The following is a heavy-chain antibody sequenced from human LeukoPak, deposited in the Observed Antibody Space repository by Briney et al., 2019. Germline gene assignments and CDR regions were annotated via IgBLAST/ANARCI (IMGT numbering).Heavy chain of an antibody. V-gene: IGHV3-33*01. J-gene: IGHJ4*02. CDR3: ARDRPKYSSWGGFDY. D-gene: IGHD6-6*01. Sequence: GGSLRLSCAASGFTFSSYGMHWVRQAPGKGLEWVAVIWYDGSNKYYADSVKGRFTISRDNSKNTLYLQMNSLRAEDTAVYYCARDRPKYSSWGGFDYWGQGTLVTVSS. CDR1: GFTFSSYG. CDR2: IWYDGSNK.